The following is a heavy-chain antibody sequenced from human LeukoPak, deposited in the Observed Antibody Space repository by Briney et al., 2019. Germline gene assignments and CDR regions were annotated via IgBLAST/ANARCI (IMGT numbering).Heavy chain of an antibody. CDR1: GFTFSSYW. Sequence: AGGSLRLSCAASGFTFSSYWMHWVRQVPGKGLEWVAVISYDGSNKYYADSVKGRFTISRDNSKNTLYLQMNSLRAEDTAVYFCAKGGGELLSPNFDYWGQGTLVTVSS. D-gene: IGHD3-10*01. J-gene: IGHJ4*02. CDR3: AKGGGELLSPNFDY. CDR2: ISYDGSNK. V-gene: IGHV3-30*18.